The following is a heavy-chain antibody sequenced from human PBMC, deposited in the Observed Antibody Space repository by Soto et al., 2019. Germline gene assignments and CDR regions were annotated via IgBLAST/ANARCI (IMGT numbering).Heavy chain of an antibody. V-gene: IGHV3-33*01. D-gene: IGHD3-10*01. Sequence: QVQLVESGGGVVQPGRSLRLSCAASGFTFSSYGMHWVRQAPGKGLEWVAVIWYDGSNKYYADSVKGRFTISRDNSKNTLYLQMNSLRAEDTAVYYCARANTPVWFGEPIYYYGMDVWGQGTTVTVSS. J-gene: IGHJ6*02. CDR3: ARANTPVWFGEPIYYYGMDV. CDR2: IWYDGSNK. CDR1: GFTFSSYG.